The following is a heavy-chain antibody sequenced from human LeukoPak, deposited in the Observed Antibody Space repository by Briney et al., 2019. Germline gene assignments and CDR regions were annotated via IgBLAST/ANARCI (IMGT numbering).Heavy chain of an antibody. CDR2: INPKSGGT. CDR1: GYTFTGYY. Sequence: ASVKVSCTASGYTFTGYYMHWVRQAPGQRLEWMGWINPKSGGTVYAQKFQGRVTMTRDTSSSTAYMELSRLRFDDTVVYYCARGPRITIFGVVMANDAFDIWGQGTMVTVSS. V-gene: IGHV1-2*02. CDR3: ARGPRITIFGVVMANDAFDI. J-gene: IGHJ3*02. D-gene: IGHD3-3*01.